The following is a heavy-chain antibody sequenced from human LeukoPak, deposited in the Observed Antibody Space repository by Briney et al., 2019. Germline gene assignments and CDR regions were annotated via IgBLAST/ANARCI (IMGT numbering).Heavy chain of an antibody. Sequence: GGSLRLSCAASGFTFSSYWMSRVRQAPGKGLEWVANIKQGGSEKYYVDSVEGRFTISRDNAKNSLYLQMNSLRAEDTAVYYGARDFVVVSLHYYGMDVWGQGTTVTVSS. J-gene: IGHJ6*02. V-gene: IGHV3-7*01. D-gene: IGHD2-2*01. CDR2: IKQGGSEK. CDR3: ARDFVVVSLHYYGMDV. CDR1: GFTFSSYW.